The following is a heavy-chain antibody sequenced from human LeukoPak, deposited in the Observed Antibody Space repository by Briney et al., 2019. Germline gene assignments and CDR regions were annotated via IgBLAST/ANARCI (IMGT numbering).Heavy chain of an antibody. Sequence: GGSLRLSCATSAFTFSAYGMHWVRQAPGKGLEWVVVIANDGNDKKYADSVKGRFTISRDNTKDTLYLQMNSLRPEDTALYYCAKDLKKGAAAYYFDFWGQGTLVTVSS. CDR2: IANDGNDK. CDR1: AFTFSAYG. V-gene: IGHV3-30*18. CDR3: AKDLKKGAAAYYFDF. J-gene: IGHJ4*02. D-gene: IGHD6-13*01.